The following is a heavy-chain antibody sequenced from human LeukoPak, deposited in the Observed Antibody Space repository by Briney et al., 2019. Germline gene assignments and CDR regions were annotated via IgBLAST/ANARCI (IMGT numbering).Heavy chain of an antibody. CDR3: ARGRNSSSWLFDY. D-gene: IGHD6-13*01. CDR1: GGSISSGGYY. V-gene: IGHV4-31*03. J-gene: IGHJ4*02. Sequence: SQTLSLTCTVSGGSISSGGYYWSWIRQHPGKGLEWIGYIYYSGSTYYNPSLKSRVIISVDTSKNQFSLRLSSVTAADTAVYYCARGRNSSSWLFDYWGQGTLVTVSS. CDR2: IYYSGST.